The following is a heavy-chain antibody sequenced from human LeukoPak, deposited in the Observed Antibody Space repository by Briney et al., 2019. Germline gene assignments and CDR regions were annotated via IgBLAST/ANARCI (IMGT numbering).Heavy chain of an antibody. D-gene: IGHD2-2*01. CDR3: ARESTRGLLDP. Sequence: GGSLRLSCAASGFTFSSYTMNWVRQAPGKGLEWVSHISSSGSTMYYADSVKGRFTISRDNARSSLILQMNSLRDEDTAVYYCARESTRGLLDPWGQGTLVTVSS. CDR1: GFTFSSYT. J-gene: IGHJ5*02. CDR2: ISSSGSTM. V-gene: IGHV3-48*02.